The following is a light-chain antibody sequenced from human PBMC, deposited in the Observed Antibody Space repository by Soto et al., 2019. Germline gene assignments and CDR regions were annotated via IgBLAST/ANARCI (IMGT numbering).Light chain of an antibody. J-gene: IGLJ2*01. Sequence: QSVMTRPASVSGSPGQSITISCTGTSRDVGGYNYVSWYQQHPGKAPKLMIYDVINRPSGVSNRFSGSKSGNSASLTISGLQAEDEADYYCSSYTSSSTYVVFGGGTKVTVL. V-gene: IGLV2-14*03. CDR1: SRDVGGYNY. CDR3: SSYTSSSTYVV. CDR2: DVI.